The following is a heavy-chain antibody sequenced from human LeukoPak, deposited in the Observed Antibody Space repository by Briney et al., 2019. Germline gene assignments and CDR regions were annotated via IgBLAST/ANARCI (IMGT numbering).Heavy chain of an antibody. V-gene: IGHV3-74*01. CDR1: GFTFSSYW. CDR2: INSDGSST. CDR3: AKDEAPHRRDYGDCWFGY. D-gene: IGHD4-17*01. Sequence: GGSLRLSCAASGFTFSSYWMHWVRQAPGKGLVWVSRINSDGSSTSYADSVKGRFTISRDNAKNTLYLQMNSLRAEDTAVYYCAKDEAPHRRDYGDCWFGYWGQGTLVTVSS. J-gene: IGHJ4*02.